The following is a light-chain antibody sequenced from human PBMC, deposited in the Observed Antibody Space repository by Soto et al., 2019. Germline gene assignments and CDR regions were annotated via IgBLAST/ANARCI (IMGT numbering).Light chain of an antibody. CDR3: AAWDASLDGGV. CDR1: SSNIGSNT. CDR2: SNN. J-gene: IGLJ1*01. Sequence: QAVVTQPPSASGTPGQRVTISCSGSSSNIGSNTVNWYQQLPGTAPKLLIYSNNQRPSGVPDRFSGSKSGTSASLAISGLQSEDEADYYCAAWDASLDGGVFGTGTKVTVL. V-gene: IGLV1-44*01.